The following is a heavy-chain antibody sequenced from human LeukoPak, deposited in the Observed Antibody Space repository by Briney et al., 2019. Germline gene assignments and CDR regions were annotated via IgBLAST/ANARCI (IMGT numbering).Heavy chain of an antibody. D-gene: IGHD3-10*01. J-gene: IGHJ4*02. CDR2: TSSDLNVK. CDR3: ARDGYYGSGSPPSLYFDY. V-gene: IGHV3-30-3*01. CDR1: GFTFRNYV. Sequence: GGSLRLSCAASGFTFRNYVIHWVRQAPGKGLEWVAVTSSDLNVKLYADSVKGRFTISRDNSRSTLYLQMNSLRPEDTAIYYCARDGYYGSGSPPSLYFDYWGQGTLVTVSS.